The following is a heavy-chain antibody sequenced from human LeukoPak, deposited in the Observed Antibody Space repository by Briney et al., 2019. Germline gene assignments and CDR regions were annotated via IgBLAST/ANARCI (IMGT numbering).Heavy chain of an antibody. V-gene: IGHV4-31*03. Sequence: PSQTLSLTCTVSGGSISSAGYYWSWIRQHPGKGLEWIGYIYHSGTSFYSPSLKSRVTMSVDTSENQFSLKLSSVTAADTGVYYCARVKGYSGYDADHWGQGTLVTVSS. CDR1: GGSISSAGYY. D-gene: IGHD5-12*01. CDR3: ARVKGYSGYDADH. CDR2: IYHSGTS. J-gene: IGHJ4*02.